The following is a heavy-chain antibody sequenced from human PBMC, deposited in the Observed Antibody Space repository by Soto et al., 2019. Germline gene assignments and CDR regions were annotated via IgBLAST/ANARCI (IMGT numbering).Heavy chain of an antibody. Sequence: ASVKVSCKASGYTFTIYDINCVLQSTLQGLEWMGWMNPNSGNTGYAQKFQGRVTMTRNTSISTAYMELSSLRSEDTAVYYCARGIAAALYYYYYGMDVWGQGTTVTVSS. CDR2: MNPNSGNT. CDR3: ARGIAAALYYYYYGMDV. V-gene: IGHV1-8*01. CDR1: GYTFTIYD. D-gene: IGHD6-13*01. J-gene: IGHJ6*02.